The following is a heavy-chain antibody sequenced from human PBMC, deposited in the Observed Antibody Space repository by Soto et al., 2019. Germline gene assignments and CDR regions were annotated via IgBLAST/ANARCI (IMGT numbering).Heavy chain of an antibody. V-gene: IGHV3-30*18. CDR1: GFTFKSFA. J-gene: IGHJ4*02. D-gene: IGHD1-26*01. CDR2: ISDDGSNQ. Sequence: QVHLVESGGGVVQPGEALRLSCAGSGFTFKSFAMHWVRQAPGKGLEWVAFISDDGSNQYFADSVKGRFTISRDNSENTVSLQISSLRPGDTAVYYCAKDLYSGSYSSYYFHHWGQGTLVTVSS. CDR3: AKDLYSGSYSSYYFHH.